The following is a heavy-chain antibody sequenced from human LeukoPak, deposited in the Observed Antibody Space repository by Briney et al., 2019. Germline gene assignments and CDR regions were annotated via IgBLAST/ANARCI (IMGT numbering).Heavy chain of an antibody. D-gene: IGHD1-1*01. V-gene: IGHV1-2*02. CDR1: GYTFTSYY. CDR2: MNPNSGAT. CDR3: ARDPTNWIDY. Sequence: GASVKVSCGTSGYTFTSYYMHWVRQAPGQGLEWIGWMNPNSGATNYAQKFQGRVTMTRDTSSSTAYMELSRLTSDDTAVYYCARDPTNWIDYWGQGTLVTVSS. J-gene: IGHJ4*02.